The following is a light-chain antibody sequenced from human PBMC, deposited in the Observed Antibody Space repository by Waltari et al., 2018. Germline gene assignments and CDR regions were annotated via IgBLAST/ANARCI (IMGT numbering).Light chain of an antibody. Sequence: EIVLTQSPGTLSLSPGARATLSCRASQTVRTTYLAWYQQKPGQAPTLLIYGASSRATGSPDRFSGSGSGTDFSLTISSLEPEDFAVYYCQQYDISPLTFGGGTKVEIK. CDR2: GAS. CDR1: QTVRTTY. CDR3: QQYDISPLT. J-gene: IGKJ4*01. V-gene: IGKV3-20*01.